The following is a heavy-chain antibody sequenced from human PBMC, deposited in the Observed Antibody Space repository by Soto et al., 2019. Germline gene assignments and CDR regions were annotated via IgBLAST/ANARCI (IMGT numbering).Heavy chain of an antibody. Sequence: EVQLLESGGGLVQPGGSLRLSCAASGFTFSSYAMSWVRQAPGKGLEWVSAISGSGGSTYYADCVKGRFTISRDNSKNTLYRQMNSLRAEDTPVYYCAKERAVGYYCGMDVWGQGTTVTVSS. CDR1: GFTFSSYA. J-gene: IGHJ6*02. D-gene: IGHD1-26*01. V-gene: IGHV3-23*01. CDR2: ISGSGGST. CDR3: AKERAVGYYCGMDV.